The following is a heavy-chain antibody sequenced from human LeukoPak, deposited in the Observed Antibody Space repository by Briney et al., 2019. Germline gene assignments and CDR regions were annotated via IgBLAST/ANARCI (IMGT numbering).Heavy chain of an antibody. CDR3: ARDLHDIVLMVYAIQLGIDY. J-gene: IGHJ4*02. CDR1: GFTFSSYG. V-gene: IGHV3-33*01. CDR2: IWYDGSNK. Sequence: PGGSLRLSCAASGFTFSSYGMHWVRQAPGKGLEWVAVIWYDGSNKYYADPVKGRFTISRDNSKNTLYLQMNSLRAEDTAVYYCARDLHDIVLMVYAIQLGIDYWGQGTLVTVSS. D-gene: IGHD2-8*01.